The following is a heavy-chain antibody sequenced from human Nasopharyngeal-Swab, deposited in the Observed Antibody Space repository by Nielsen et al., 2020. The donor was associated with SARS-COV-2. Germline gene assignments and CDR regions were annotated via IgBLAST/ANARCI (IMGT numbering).Heavy chain of an antibody. J-gene: IGHJ4*02. Sequence: ASVKVSCKAYGYTFTSYYMHWVRQDLGQGLEWMGIINPSGGSTSYAQKFQGRVTMTRDTSTSTVYMELSSLRSEDTAVYYCARDGVLTIFGVWRAPGSEYYFDYWGRGTLVTVSS. CDR2: INPSGGST. D-gene: IGHD3-3*01. CDR3: ARDGVLTIFGVWRAPGSEYYFDY. CDR1: GYTFTSYY. V-gene: IGHV1-46*01.